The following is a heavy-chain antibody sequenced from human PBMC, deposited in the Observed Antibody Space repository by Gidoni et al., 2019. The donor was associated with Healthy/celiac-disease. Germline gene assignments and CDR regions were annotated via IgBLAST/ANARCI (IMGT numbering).Heavy chain of an antibody. D-gene: IGHD2-21*02. Sequence: QVQLVQSGAEVKKPGASVKVSCKDSGYTFTGYYMHWVRQAPGQGLEWMGRINPNSGGTNYAQKFQGRVTMTRDTSISTAYMELSRLRSDDTAVYYCARGCGGDCYPYRTIDYWGQGTLVTVSS. J-gene: IGHJ4*02. CDR2: INPNSGGT. CDR3: ARGCGGDCYPYRTIDY. V-gene: IGHV1-2*06. CDR1: GYTFTGYY.